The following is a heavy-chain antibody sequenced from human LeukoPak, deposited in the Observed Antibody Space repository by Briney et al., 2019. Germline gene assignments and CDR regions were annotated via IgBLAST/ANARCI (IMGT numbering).Heavy chain of an antibody. Sequence: GGSLRLSCAASGFTFSSYSMNWVRQAPGKGLEWVSSISSSSSYIYYADSVKGRFTISRDNAKNSLYLQMNSLRAEDTAVYYCARGGSTYYDFWSGYLTPNWFDPWGQGTLVTVSS. V-gene: IGHV3-21*01. D-gene: IGHD3-3*01. J-gene: IGHJ5*02. CDR1: GFTFSSYS. CDR3: ARGGSTYYDFWSGYLTPNWFDP. CDR2: ISSSSSYI.